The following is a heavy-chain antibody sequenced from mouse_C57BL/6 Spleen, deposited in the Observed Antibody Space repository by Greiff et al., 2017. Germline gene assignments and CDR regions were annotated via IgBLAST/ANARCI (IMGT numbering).Heavy chain of an antibody. J-gene: IGHJ3*01. CDR2: IYPRSGNT. Sequence: QVQLQQSGAELARPGASVKLSCKASGYTFTSYGISWVKQRTGQGLEWIGEIYPRSGNTYYNEKFKGKATLTADKSSSTAYMELRSLTSEDSAVYFFARHYGNSFAYWGQGTLVTVSA. CDR1: GYTFTSYG. V-gene: IGHV1-81*01. D-gene: IGHD2-1*01. CDR3: ARHYGNSFAY.